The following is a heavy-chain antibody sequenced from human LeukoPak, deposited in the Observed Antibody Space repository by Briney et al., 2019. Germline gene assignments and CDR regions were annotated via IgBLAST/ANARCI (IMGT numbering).Heavy chain of an antibody. CDR3: ARAPPYYDILTGYYPNWFDP. V-gene: IGHV4-38-2*01. J-gene: IGHJ5*02. CDR2: IYHSGST. CDR1: GYSVSSGYY. D-gene: IGHD3-9*01. Sequence: SETLSLTCAVSGYSVSSGYYWGWIRQPPGKGLEWIGSIYHSGSTYYNPSLKSRVTISVDTSKNQFSLKLSSVTAADTAVYYCARAPPYYDILTGYYPNWFDPLGQGTLVTVSS.